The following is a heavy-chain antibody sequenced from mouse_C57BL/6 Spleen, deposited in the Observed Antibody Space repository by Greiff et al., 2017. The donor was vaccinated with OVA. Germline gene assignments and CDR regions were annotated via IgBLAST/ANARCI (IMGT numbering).Heavy chain of an antibody. Sequence: VQLQQSGPELVKPGASVKISCKASGYAFSSSWMSWVKQRPGKGLEWIGRIYPGDGDTNYNGKFKGKATLTADKSSSTAYMQLSSLTSEDSAVYFCVRGMVTTGAMDYWGQGTSVTVSS. J-gene: IGHJ4*01. CDR2: IYPGDGDT. CDR1: GYAFSSSW. CDR3: VRGMVTTGAMDY. D-gene: IGHD2-2*01. V-gene: IGHV1-82*01.